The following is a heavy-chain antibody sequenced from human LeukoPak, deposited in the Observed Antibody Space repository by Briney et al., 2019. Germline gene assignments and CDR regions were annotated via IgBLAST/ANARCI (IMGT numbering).Heavy chain of an antibody. CDR3: ARGRGSSGWYPNRPSIIDY. D-gene: IGHD6-19*01. CDR2: INPSGGGT. CDR1: GYTFTNFY. V-gene: IGHV1-46*01. Sequence: ASVKVSCKASGYTFTNFYMRWVRQAPGQGLEWMGIINPSGGGTSYAQKFQGRVTMTRDTSTSTVYMELSSLRSEDTAVYYCARGRGSSGWYPNRPSIIDYWGQGTLVTVSS. J-gene: IGHJ4*02.